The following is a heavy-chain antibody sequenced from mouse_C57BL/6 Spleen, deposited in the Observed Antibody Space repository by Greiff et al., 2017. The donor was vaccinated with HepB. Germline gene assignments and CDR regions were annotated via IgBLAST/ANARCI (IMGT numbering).Heavy chain of an antibody. V-gene: IGHV7-4*01. Sequence: EVQVVESGGGLVQPGASLRLSCAASGFTFTDYYMSWVRQPPGKAPEWLALIRNKANGYTTEYTASVKGRFTISRDNSQNILYLQLNTLRAEDSATYYCVKAGDGSGSYYAMDYWGQGTSVTVSS. CDR2: IRNKANGYTT. CDR3: VKAGDGSGSYYAMDY. J-gene: IGHJ4*01. D-gene: IGHD3-2*02. CDR1: GFTFTDYY.